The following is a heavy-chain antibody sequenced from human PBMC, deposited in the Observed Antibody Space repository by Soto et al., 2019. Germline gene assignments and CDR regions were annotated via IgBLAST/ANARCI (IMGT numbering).Heavy chain of an antibody. CDR1: GFTFSSYG. Sequence: QVQLVESGGGVVQPGRSLRLSCAASGFTFSSYGMHWVRQAPGKGLEWVAVIWYDGSNKYYADSVKGRFIISRDNSKNTLYLQMNSLGAEDTAVYYCARDLCYYYDSSGYFQDYWGQGTLVTVSS. D-gene: IGHD3-22*01. V-gene: IGHV3-33*01. J-gene: IGHJ4*02. CDR3: ARDLCYYYDSSGYFQDY. CDR2: IWYDGSNK.